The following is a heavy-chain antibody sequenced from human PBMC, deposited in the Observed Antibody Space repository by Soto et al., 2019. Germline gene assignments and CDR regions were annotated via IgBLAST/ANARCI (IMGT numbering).Heavy chain of an antibody. J-gene: IGHJ6*02. CDR2: INPNSGGT. D-gene: IGHD3-3*01. Sequence: ASVKVSCKASGYTFTGYYMHWVRQAPGQGLEWMGWINPNSGGTNYAQKFQGWVTMTRDTSINTAYMELSRLRSDDTAVYYCAKGVVSPPNYGMDVWGQGTTVTVSS. CDR3: AKGVVSPPNYGMDV. V-gene: IGHV1-2*04. CDR1: GYTFTGYY.